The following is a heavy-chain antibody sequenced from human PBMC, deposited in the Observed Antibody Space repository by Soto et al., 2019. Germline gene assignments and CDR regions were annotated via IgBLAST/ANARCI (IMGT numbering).Heavy chain of an antibody. J-gene: IGHJ3*02. CDR2: INPNSGGT. Sequence: WASVKVSCKASGYTFTGYYMHWVRQAPGQGLEWMGWINPNSGGTNYAQRFQGWVTMTRDTSISTAYMELRRLRSDDTAVYYCARELGRRTTGYCSSTSCYTVLAFDIWGQGTMVTVSS. V-gene: IGHV1-2*04. CDR1: GYTFTGYY. D-gene: IGHD2-2*02. CDR3: ARELGRRTTGYCSSTSCYTVLAFDI.